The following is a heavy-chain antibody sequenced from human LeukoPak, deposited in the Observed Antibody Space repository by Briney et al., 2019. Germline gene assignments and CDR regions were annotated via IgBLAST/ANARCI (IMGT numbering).Heavy chain of an antibody. CDR3: ARQVSCDTTICYEGMPPDY. D-gene: IGHD2-2*01. Sequence: GGSLRLSCAASGFTFSRYAMSWVRQTPEKGLEWVSVISGSDGSTYYADSVRGRFTISRDDSGNTLFLQMNSLRAEDTAVYYCARQVSCDTTICYEGMPPDYWGQGTLVTVSS. J-gene: IGHJ4*02. CDR2: ISGSDGST. CDR1: GFTFSRYA. V-gene: IGHV3-23*01.